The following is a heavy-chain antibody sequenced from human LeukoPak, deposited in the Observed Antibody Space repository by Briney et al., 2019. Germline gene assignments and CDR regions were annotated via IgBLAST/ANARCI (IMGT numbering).Heavy chain of an antibody. D-gene: IGHD1-26*01. CDR3: ARAEPDYSGSYGD. CDR1: GGPISSGGYS. V-gene: IGHV4-30-2*01. J-gene: IGHJ4*02. CDR2: IYHSGST. Sequence: SETLSLTCAVSGGPISSGGYSWSWIRQPPGKGLEWIGYIYHSGSTYHNPSLKSRVTISVDRSKNQFSLELNSVTAADTAVYYCARAEPDYSGSYGDWGQGTLVTVSS.